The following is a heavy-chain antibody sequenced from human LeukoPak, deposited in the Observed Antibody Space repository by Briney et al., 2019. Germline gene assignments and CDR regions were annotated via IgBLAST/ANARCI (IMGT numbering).Heavy chain of an antibody. CDR1: GFTVSNNY. CDR3: ARPTPMTGGGDY. CDR2: IYSGGKT. J-gene: IGHJ4*02. Sequence: GGSLRLSCAASGFTVSNNYMSWVRQAPGKGLEWVSVIYSGGKTYYADSVKGRFTISRDSSKNTLYLQMNSLRAEDSAVYYCARPTPMTGGGDYWGQGTLVTVSS. D-gene: IGHD3-10*01. V-gene: IGHV3-66*04.